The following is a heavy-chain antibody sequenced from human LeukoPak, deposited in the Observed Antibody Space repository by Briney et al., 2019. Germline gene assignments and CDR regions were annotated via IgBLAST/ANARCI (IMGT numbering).Heavy chain of an antibody. CDR1: GGSISSYY. Sequence: SETLSLTCTVSGGSISSYYWSWIRQPPGKGLEWIGYIYYSGSTNYNPSLKSRVTISVDTSKNQFSLKLSSVTAADTAVYYCARAPPKQYYYYMDVWGKGTTVTISS. V-gene: IGHV4-59*01. D-gene: IGHD1/OR15-1a*01. CDR3: ARAPPKQYYYYMDV. CDR2: IYYSGST. J-gene: IGHJ6*03.